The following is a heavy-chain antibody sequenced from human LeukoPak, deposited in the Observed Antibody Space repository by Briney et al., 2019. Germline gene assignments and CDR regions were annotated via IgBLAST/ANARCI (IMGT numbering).Heavy chain of an antibody. CDR2: INPNSGGT. CDR1: GYTFTGYY. CDR3: ARVGIVLMVYPVYYFDY. Sequence: ASVKVSCKASGYTFTGYYMHWVRQAPGQGLEWMGWINPNSGGTNYAQKFQGRATMTRDTSISTAYMELSRLRSDDTAVYYCARVGIVLMVYPVYYFDYWGQGTLVTVSS. V-gene: IGHV1-2*02. J-gene: IGHJ4*02. D-gene: IGHD2-8*01.